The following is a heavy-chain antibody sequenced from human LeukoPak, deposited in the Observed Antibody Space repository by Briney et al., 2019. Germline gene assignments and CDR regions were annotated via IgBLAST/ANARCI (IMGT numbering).Heavy chain of an antibody. V-gene: IGHV3-15*01. J-gene: IGHJ4*02. CDR3: STRSIAIFGVVIYDY. Sequence: GGSLRLSCAASGLSLSNGLMSWVRQAPGKGLEWVGRIKSKADGGTTDYAAPVNGRFTISRDDSKNMLYLQMNSLKTEDTAVYYCSTRSIAIFGVVIYDYWGQGTLVTVSS. CDR2: IKSKADGGTT. D-gene: IGHD3-3*01. CDR1: GLSLSNGL.